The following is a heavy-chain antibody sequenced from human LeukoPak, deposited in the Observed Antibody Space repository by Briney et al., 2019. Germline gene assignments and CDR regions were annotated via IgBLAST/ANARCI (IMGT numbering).Heavy chain of an antibody. CDR2: ISGSGGTT. D-gene: IGHD4-11*01. Sequence: PGGSLRLSCAASGFTFSSYAMNWVRQAPGKGLEWVSDISGSGGTTHYADSVKGRFTISGDNSKNTLYLQMNSLRAEDTAVYYCAKERMTTTSFDYWGQGTLVTVSS. CDR3: AKERMTTTSFDY. V-gene: IGHV3-23*01. CDR1: GFTFSSYA. J-gene: IGHJ4*02.